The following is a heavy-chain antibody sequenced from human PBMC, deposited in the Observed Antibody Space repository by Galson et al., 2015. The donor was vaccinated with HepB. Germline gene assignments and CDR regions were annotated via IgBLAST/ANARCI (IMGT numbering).Heavy chain of an antibody. CDR3: AKVGRYCSGGSCYESARGAFDI. V-gene: IGHV3-9*01. D-gene: IGHD2-15*01. CDR2: ISWNSGSI. CDR1: GFTFDDYA. Sequence: SLRLSCAASGFTFDDYAMHWVRQAPGKGLEWVSGISWNSGSIGYADSVKGRFTISRDNAKNSLYLQMNSLRAEDTASYYCAKVGRYCSGGSCYESARGAFDIWGQGTMVTVSS. J-gene: IGHJ3*02.